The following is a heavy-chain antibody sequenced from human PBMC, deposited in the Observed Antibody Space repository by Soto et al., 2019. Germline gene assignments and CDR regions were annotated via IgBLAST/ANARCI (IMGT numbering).Heavy chain of an antibody. V-gene: IGHV1-3*01. CDR2: INAGNGNT. J-gene: IGHJ4*02. D-gene: IGHD3-22*01. CDR3: ARRDSYDVLDY. Sequence: QVQLVQSGAEVKKPGASVKVSCKASGYTFTSYAMHWVRQAPGQRLEWMGWINAGNGNTKYSQKFQGRVTITRDTSASTAYMELSSLRSVDTSVYHCARRDSYDVLDYWGQGTLVTVSS. CDR1: GYTFTSYA.